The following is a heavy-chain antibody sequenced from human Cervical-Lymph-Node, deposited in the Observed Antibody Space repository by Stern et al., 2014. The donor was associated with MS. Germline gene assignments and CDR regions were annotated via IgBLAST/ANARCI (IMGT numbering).Heavy chain of an antibody. CDR2: ISPMFGRA. CDR3: ARERDNSYAFDS. Sequence: VQLVESGAEMRKPGSSGRVSCKASGGICSTSVISWLRQAPGQGLEWMGGISPMFGRANYAQRFQGSVTITADESTSTVYMGLTSLRSEDTAVYYCARERDNSYAFDSWGQGTLVTVSS. CDR1: GGICSTSV. J-gene: IGHJ4*02. V-gene: IGHV1-69*01. D-gene: IGHD3-16*01.